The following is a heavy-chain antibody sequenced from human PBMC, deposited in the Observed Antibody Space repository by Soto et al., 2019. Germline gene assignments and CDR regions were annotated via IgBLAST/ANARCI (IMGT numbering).Heavy chain of an antibody. D-gene: IGHD4-17*01. Sequence: QVQLQESGPGLVKPSQTLSLTCSVSGGSISSGDYYWSWIRQPPGKGLEWIGYLYHSGSTYYNPSLKRRATIAADTSKNQASLRLSSVTAADTAVYYCARVTTGTTYAYFDYWGQGTLVTVSS. CDR2: LYHSGST. V-gene: IGHV4-30-4*01. J-gene: IGHJ4*02. CDR3: ARVTTGTTYAYFDY. CDR1: GGSISSGDYY.